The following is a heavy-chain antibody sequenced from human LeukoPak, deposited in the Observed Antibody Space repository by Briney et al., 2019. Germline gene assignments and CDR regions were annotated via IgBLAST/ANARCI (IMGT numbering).Heavy chain of an antibody. CDR3: ARGRRDGYTLNY. J-gene: IGHJ4*02. V-gene: IGHV3-74*01. CDR1: GFTFSSYW. D-gene: IGHD5-24*01. CDR2: INSDGSST. Sequence: GGSLRLSCAASGFTFSSYWMHWVRQAPGKGLVWVSRINSDGSSTSYADSVKGRFTISRDNAKNTLYLQMNSLRAEDTAVYYCARGRRDGYTLNYWGQGTLVTVSS.